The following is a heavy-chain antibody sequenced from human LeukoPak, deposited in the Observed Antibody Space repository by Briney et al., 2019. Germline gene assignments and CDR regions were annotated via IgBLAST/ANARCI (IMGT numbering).Heavy chain of an antibody. CDR3: TTTFSGSYGYYFDY. CDR2: IKSKTDGGTT. V-gene: IGHV3-15*01. D-gene: IGHD1-26*01. CDR1: GFTFSNAW. J-gene: IGHJ4*02. Sequence: GGSLRLFCAASGFTFSNAWMSWVRQAPGKGLEWVGRIKSKTDGGTTDYAAPVKGRFTTSRDDSKNTLYLQMNSLKTEDTAVYYCTTTFSGSYGYYFDYWGQGTLVTVSS.